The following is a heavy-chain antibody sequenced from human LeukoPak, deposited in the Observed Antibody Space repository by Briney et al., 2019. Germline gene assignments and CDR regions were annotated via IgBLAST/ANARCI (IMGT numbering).Heavy chain of an antibody. J-gene: IGHJ4*02. CDR3: ARRGYSNVLRRSLRAYYFDY. CDR2: IYHSGST. D-gene: IGHD4-11*01. V-gene: IGHV4-38-2*01. CDR1: GYSISSGYY. Sequence: KPSETLSLTCAVSGYSISSGYYWGWIRQPPGKGLEWIGSIYHSGSTYYNPSLKSRVTISVDTSKNQFSLKLSSVTAADTVVYYCARRGYSNVLRRSLRAYYFDYWGQGTLVTVSS.